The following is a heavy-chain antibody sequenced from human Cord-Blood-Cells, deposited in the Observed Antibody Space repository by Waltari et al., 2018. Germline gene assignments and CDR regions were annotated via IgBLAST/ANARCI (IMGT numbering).Heavy chain of an antibody. J-gene: IGHJ6*03. V-gene: IGHV3-73*02. CDR2: IRSKANSYAT. Sequence: EVQLVESGGGLVQPGGSLKLSCAASGFTFSGSAMHWVRQASGKGLEWVGRIRSKANSYATAYAASVKGRFTISRDDSKNTAYLQMNSLKTEDTAVYYCTRHVADIVVVPAADYYYYYMDVWGKGTTVTVSS. CDR1: GFTFSGSA. D-gene: IGHD2-2*01. CDR3: TRHVADIVVVPAADYYYYYMDV.